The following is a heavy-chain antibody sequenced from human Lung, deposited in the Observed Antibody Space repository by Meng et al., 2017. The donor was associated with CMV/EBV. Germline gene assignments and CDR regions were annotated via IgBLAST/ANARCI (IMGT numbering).Heavy chain of an antibody. J-gene: IGHJ4*02. D-gene: IGHD7-27*01. V-gene: IGHV1-2*02. Sequence: VXXSCKASGYTFTAHYFHWVRQAPGQGLEWMGWIHPHRGDTNYAQQFQGRVTLTRDTSINTGYMELTRLTSDDTAVYYCARDNNWGPDYWGQGTMVTVSS. CDR2: IHPHRGDT. CDR3: ARDNNWGPDY. CDR1: GYTFTAHY.